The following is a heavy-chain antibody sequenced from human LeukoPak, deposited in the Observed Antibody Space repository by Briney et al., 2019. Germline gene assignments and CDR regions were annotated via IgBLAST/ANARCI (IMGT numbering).Heavy chain of an antibody. V-gene: IGHV3-23*01. D-gene: IGHD3-22*01. Sequence: GGSLRLSCAASGFTSSSYAMSWVRQAPGKGLEWVSAISGSGGSTYYADSVKGRFTISRDNSKNTLYLQMNSLRAEDTAVYYCAKSDYDSSGYYSGNEYYFDYWGQGTLVTVSS. CDR3: AKSDYDSSGYYSGNEYYFDY. CDR1: GFTSSSYA. J-gene: IGHJ4*02. CDR2: ISGSGGST.